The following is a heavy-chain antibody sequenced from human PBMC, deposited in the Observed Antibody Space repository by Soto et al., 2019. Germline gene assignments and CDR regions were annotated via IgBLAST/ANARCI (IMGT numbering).Heavy chain of an antibody. D-gene: IGHD3-22*01. J-gene: IGHJ4*02. V-gene: IGHV3-53*01. CDR1: GFTVSSNY. CDR2: IYSGGST. CDR3: ARAVVSSGYFGYFDY. Sequence: GGSLRLSCAASGFTVSSNYMSWVRQVPGKGLEWVSVIYSGGSTYYADSVKGRFTISRDNSKNTLYLQMNSLRAEDTAVYYCARAVVSSGYFGYFDYWGQGTLVTVSS.